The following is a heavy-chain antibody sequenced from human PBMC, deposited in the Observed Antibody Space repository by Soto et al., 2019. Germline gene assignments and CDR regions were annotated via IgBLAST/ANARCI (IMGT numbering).Heavy chain of an antibody. CDR2: INHSGST. V-gene: IGHV4-34*01. CDR3: ARERRMVRGWWARGEGLPRFDP. D-gene: IGHD3-10*01. J-gene: IGHJ5*02. Sequence: SETLSLTCAVYGGSFSGYYWSWIRQPPGKGLEWIGEINHSGSTNYNPSLKSRVTISVDTSKNQFSLKLSSVTAADTAVYYCARERRMVRGWWARGEGLPRFDPWGQGTLVTVSS. CDR1: GGSFSGYY.